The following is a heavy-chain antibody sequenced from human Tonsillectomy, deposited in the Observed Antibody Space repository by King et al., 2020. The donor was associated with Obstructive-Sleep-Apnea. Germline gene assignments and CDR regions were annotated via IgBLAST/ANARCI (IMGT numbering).Heavy chain of an antibody. CDR1: VFPFDDDA. V-gene: IGHV3-9*01. CDR2: ISCKSGSI. D-gene: IGHD6-19*01. J-gene: IGHJ3*02. CDR3: AKGGSSGWYGGAFDI. Sequence: VQLVESGGGLVQPGRSLRLSCAASVFPFDDDAMHCVRQAPGKGLDWVSGISCKSGSIGSADSVKGRFTISRDNAKNSRYLQMNSLRAEDTALYYCAKGGSSGWYGGAFDIWGQGTMVTVSS.